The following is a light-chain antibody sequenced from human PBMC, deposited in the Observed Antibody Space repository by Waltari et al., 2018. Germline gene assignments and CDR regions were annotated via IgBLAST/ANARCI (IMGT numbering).Light chain of an antibody. CDR1: PITRHW. CDR3: QQYNSYPYT. CDR2: TAS. Sequence: IQITQSPSTLSASVGDRVTLTWRASPITRHWVAWYQQKPGKAPKLLIYTASSLESGVPSRFSGSGSGTEFTLTISSLQPDDFATYYCQQYNSYPYTFGQGTKLEIK. V-gene: IGKV1-5*03. J-gene: IGKJ2*01.